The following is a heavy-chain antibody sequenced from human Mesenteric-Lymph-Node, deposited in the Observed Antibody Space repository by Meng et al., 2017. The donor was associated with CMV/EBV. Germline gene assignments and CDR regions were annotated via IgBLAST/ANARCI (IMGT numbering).Heavy chain of an antibody. V-gene: IGHV4-31*02. J-gene: IGHJ5*02. CDR3: ARGLSTLDWFDP. CDR1: WGSISSGGFY. Sequence: VPWGSISSGGFYWNWIRQHPGKGLEWIGYIYHSGSTYYNPSLKSRVSISVDTSKNQFSLRLSSVTAADTAVYYCARGLSTLDWFDPWGQGTLVTVSS. CDR2: IYHSGST. D-gene: IGHD2/OR15-2a*01.